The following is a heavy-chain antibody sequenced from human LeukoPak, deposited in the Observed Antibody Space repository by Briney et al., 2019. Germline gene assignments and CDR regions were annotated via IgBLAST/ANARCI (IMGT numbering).Heavy chain of an antibody. V-gene: IGHV4-30-4*08. J-gene: IGHJ4*02. Sequence: SETLSLTCPVSGGSISSGDYYWSWIRQPPGKGLAWIGYIYYSGSTYYNPSLKSRVTISVDTSKNQFSLELSSVTAADTAVYYCARVGTVVRPFFDYWGQGTLVTVSS. CDR2: IYYSGST. CDR1: GGSISSGDYY. CDR3: ARVGTVVRPFFDY. D-gene: IGHD4-23*01.